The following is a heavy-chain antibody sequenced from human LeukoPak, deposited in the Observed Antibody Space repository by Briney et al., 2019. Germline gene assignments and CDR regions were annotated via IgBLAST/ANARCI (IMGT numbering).Heavy chain of an antibody. V-gene: IGHV3-7*01. CDR2: IKPDGSEK. CDR3: ARDTMGATDY. Sequence: PGGSLRLSCAASGFTFSSSWMSWVRQAPGKGLEWVTNIKPDGSEKYYVDSVKGRFIISRDNAKNSLYLQMNSLRAEDTAVYFCARDTMGATDYWGQGTLVTVSS. CDR1: GFTFSSSW. J-gene: IGHJ4*02. D-gene: IGHD1-26*01.